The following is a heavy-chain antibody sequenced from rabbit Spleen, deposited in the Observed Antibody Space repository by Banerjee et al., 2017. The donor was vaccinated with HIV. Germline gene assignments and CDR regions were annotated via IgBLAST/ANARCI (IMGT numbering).Heavy chain of an antibody. CDR1: GFSFSSSDY. Sequence: QEQLEESGGGLVKPEGSLTLTCKASGFSFSSSDYMCWVRQAPGKGLEWISCIVGSTSGFIYSATWAKGRFTISKTSSTTVTLQMTSLTAADTATYFCARDTASSFSSYGMDLWGPGTLVTVS. CDR3: ARDTASSFSSYGMDL. J-gene: IGHJ6*01. CDR2: IVGSTSGFI. V-gene: IGHV1S45*01. D-gene: IGHD6-1*01.